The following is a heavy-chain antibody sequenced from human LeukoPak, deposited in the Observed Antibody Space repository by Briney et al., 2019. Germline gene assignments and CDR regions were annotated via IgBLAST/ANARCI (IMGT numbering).Heavy chain of an antibody. CDR2: IYYSGST. V-gene: IGHV4-39*07. CDR3: ARALAVAGENDS. CDR1: GGSISSNSYY. D-gene: IGHD6-19*01. Sequence: PSETLSLTCAVSGGSISSNSYYWGWIRQPPGKGLEWIGSIYYSGSTYYNPSLKSRVTISVDTSKNQFSLKLSSVTAADTAVYYCARALAVAGENDSWGQGTLVTVSS. J-gene: IGHJ4*02.